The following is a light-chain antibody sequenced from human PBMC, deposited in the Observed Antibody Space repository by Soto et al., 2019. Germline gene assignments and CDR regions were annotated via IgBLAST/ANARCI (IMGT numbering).Light chain of an antibody. CDR2: EVS. CDR3: SSYTTSSTRV. J-gene: IGLJ7*01. CDR1: SSDVGGYNY. V-gene: IGLV2-14*01. Sequence: QSALTQPASVSGSPGQSITISCTGTSSDVGGYNYVSWYQHHPGKAPKLMIYEVSNRPSGVSNRFSGSKSGNTASLTISGLQAEDEADYYCSSYTTSSTRVFGVGTQLTVL.